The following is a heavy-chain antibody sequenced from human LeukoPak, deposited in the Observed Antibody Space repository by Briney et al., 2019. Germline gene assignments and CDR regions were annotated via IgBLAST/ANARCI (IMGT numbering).Heavy chain of an antibody. V-gene: IGHV4-4*07. CDR2: IYTSGST. J-gene: IGHJ4*02. Sequence: SETLSLTCSVSGGSIRSYYWSWIRQPAGKGLEWIGRIYTSGSTNYNPSLKSRVTMSVDTSKNQISLKLSSVTAADTAVYYCARGKPTTFDYWGQGTLVTVSS. CDR1: GGSIRSYY. D-gene: IGHD1-14*01. CDR3: ARGKPTTFDY.